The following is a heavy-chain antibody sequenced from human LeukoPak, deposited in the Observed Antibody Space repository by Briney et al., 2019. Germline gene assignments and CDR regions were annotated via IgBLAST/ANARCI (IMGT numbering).Heavy chain of an antibody. CDR3: MVGQQLVNYYYFDY. CDR2: ISSSSSTI. V-gene: IGHV3-48*01. CDR1: GFTFSSYS. J-gene: IGHJ4*02. D-gene: IGHD6-13*01. Sequence: GGSLRLSCAASGFTFSSYSMNWVRQAPGKGLEWVSYISSSSSTIYYAGSVKGRFTISRDNAQNSLYLQMNSLRAEDTAVYYCMVGQQLVNYYYFDYWGQGTLVTVSS.